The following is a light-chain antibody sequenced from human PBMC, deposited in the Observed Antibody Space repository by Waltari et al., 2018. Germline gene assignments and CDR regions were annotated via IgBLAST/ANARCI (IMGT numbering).Light chain of an antibody. CDR1: SSTFRPGYV. V-gene: IGLV1-40*01. J-gene: IGLJ1*01. Sequence: QSVLTQPPSVSGAHGQRFTIPRTGRSSTFRPGYVVHWYQQLPGTAPKVLIYENINRPSGVPDRFSGSKSGTSASLAITGLQAEDEADYYCQSYDTGLKGYVFGTGTKVTVL. CDR3: QSYDTGLKGYV. CDR2: ENI.